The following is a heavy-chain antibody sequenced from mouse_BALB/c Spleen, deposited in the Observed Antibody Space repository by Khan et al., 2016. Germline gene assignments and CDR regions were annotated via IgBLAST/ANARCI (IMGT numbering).Heavy chain of an antibody. Sequence: EVQLQESGPGLVKPSQSLSLTCTVTGYSITSDYAWNWIRQFPGNKLEWMGYIRYSGITSYNPSLKSRISITRDTSKNQFFLQLISVTTEDTATXYCAYDSYYAWLPYWGQGTLVTVSA. V-gene: IGHV3-2*02. D-gene: IGHD2-3*01. CDR1: GYSITSDYA. CDR2: IRYSGIT. CDR3: AYDSYYAWLPY. J-gene: IGHJ3*01.